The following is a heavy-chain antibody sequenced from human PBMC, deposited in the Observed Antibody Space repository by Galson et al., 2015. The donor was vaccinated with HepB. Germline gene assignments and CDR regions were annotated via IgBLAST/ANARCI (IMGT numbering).Heavy chain of an antibody. J-gene: IGHJ6*02. V-gene: IGHV4-34*01. CDR3: ARSRGEWELLPHYYGMDV. CDR2: INHSGST. Sequence: SETLSLTCAVYGGSFSGYYWSWIRQPPGKGLEWIGEINHSGSTNYNPSLKSRVTISVDTSKNQFSLKLSSVTAADTAVYYCARSRGEWELLPHYYGMDVWGQGTTVTVSS. D-gene: IGHD1-26*01. CDR1: GGSFSGYY.